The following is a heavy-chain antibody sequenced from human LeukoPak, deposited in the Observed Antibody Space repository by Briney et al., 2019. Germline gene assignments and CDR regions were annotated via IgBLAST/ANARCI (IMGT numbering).Heavy chain of an antibody. CDR3: VRNMVRGVVYFDS. V-gene: IGHV3-74*01. CDR1: GFTFSDYW. J-gene: IGHJ4*02. D-gene: IGHD3-10*01. CDR2: ISYDGGGT. Sequence: GGSLRLSCAASGFTFSDYWMHWVRQTPGKGLVWVSRISYDGGGTNYADSVKGRFTISRDNAKNTLYLQMNSLRDEDTAVYYCVRNMVRGVVYFDSWGQGALVTVSS.